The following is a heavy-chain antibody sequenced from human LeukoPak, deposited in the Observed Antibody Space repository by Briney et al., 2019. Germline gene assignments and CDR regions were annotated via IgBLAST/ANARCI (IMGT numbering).Heavy chain of an antibody. CDR3: ARDGMVRGGYFDY. V-gene: IGHV4-59*01. CDR2: IYYSGST. Sequence: SETLSLTCTVSGGSISSYYWSWIRQPPGKGLEWIGYIYYSGSTNYNPSLKSRVTISVDTSKNQFSLKLSSVTAADTAVYYCARDGMVRGGYFDYWGQGTLVTVPS. D-gene: IGHD3-10*01. J-gene: IGHJ4*02. CDR1: GGSISSYY.